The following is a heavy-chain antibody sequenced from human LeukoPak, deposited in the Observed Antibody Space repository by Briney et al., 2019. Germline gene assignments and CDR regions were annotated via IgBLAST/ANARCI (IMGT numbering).Heavy chain of an antibody. CDR2: ISAYNGNT. Sequence: GASVKASCKASGYTFTSYGISWVRQAPGQGLEWMGWISAYNGNTNYAQKLQGRVTMTTDTSTSTAYMELRSLRSDDTAVYYCARDPSYSSSSGDAFDIWGQGTMVTVSS. J-gene: IGHJ3*02. CDR3: ARDPSYSSSSGDAFDI. D-gene: IGHD6-6*01. V-gene: IGHV1-18*01. CDR1: GYTFTSYG.